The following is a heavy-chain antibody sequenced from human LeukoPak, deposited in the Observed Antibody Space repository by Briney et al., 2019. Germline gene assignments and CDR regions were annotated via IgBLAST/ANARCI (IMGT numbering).Heavy chain of an antibody. CDR3: ASSDSSS. V-gene: IGHV1-8*01. D-gene: IGHD6-13*01. Sequence: GASVKVSCKASGYTFTSYDMNWVRQAPGQGLEWMGWMNPNSGNTVYAQKFQGRVTMTRNPPISTAYMEVSSLRSEDTAVYYCASSDSSSWGQGTLVTVSS. CDR2: MNPNSGNT. J-gene: IGHJ4*02. CDR1: GYTFTSYD.